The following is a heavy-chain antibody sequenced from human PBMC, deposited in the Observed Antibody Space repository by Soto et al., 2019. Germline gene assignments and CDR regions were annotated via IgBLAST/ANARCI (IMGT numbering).Heavy chain of an antibody. D-gene: IGHD3-10*01. CDR2: INPSGGST. V-gene: IGHV1-46*01. J-gene: IGHJ4*02. Sequence: GYSVKVSCKASGYTFTSYYMHWVRQAPGQGLEWMGIINPSGGSTTYAQKFQGRVTMTTDTSTSTVYMELSSLRSEDTAVYYCARDLPTTYGLDDSGQGTLDTV. CDR3: ARDLPTTYGLDD. CDR1: GYTFTSYY.